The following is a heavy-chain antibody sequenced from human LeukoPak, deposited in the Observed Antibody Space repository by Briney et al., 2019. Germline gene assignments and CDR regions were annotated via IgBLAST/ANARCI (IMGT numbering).Heavy chain of an antibody. V-gene: IGHV4-31*03. Sequence: PSGTLSLTCTVSGGSISSGGYYWSWIRQHPGKGLEWIGYIYYSGSTYYNPSLKSRVTISVDTSKNQFSLKLSSVTAADTAVYYCARLQAMVRGVNNWFDPWGQGTLVTVSS. CDR2: IYYSGST. CDR3: ARLQAMVRGVNNWFDP. J-gene: IGHJ5*02. D-gene: IGHD3-10*01. CDR1: GGSISSGGYY.